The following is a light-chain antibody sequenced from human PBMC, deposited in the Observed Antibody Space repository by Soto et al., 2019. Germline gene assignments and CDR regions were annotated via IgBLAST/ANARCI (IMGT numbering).Light chain of an antibody. J-gene: IGKJ1*01. V-gene: IGKV1-17*01. CDR3: QQLNSYPRT. CDR1: QGIRND. Sequence: IQMSQSPSSLSASVGDRVTITCRASQGIRNDLGWYQQKPGKAPKLLIYAASSLQSGVPARFSGSGSGTDFTLTVSSLEPEDFATYYCQQLNSYPRTFGQGTKVDIK. CDR2: AAS.